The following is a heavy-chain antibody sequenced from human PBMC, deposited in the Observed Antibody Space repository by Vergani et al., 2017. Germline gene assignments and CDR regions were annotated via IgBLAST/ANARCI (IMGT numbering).Heavy chain of an antibody. CDR2: IYHSGSA. CDR1: GYSISRCYY. V-gene: IGHV4-38-2*01. D-gene: IGHD2-21*02. J-gene: IGHJ4*02. CDR3: ARHVAHCGGDCYPYYFDY. Sequence: QVQLQESGPGLVKPSETLSLTCAVSGYSISRCYYWGWIRQPPGKGLEWFGSIYHSGSAYYNPSLKSRVTISVDTSKNQFSLNLSSVTAADTAVYYCARHVAHCGGDCYPYYFDYWGQGTLVTVYS.